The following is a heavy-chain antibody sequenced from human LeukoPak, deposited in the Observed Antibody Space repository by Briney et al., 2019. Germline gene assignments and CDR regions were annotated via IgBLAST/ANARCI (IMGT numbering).Heavy chain of an antibody. V-gene: IGHV3-30*02. CDR2: IRYDGSSQ. D-gene: IGHD4-23*01. Sequence: GGSLRLSCGASGFIFSNDGTHWVRQAPGKGLEWVAFIRYDGSSQYYADSVKGRFTLSRDNSKNTLYLQMNSLRVEDTAVYFCAKAPVVKTGRFDYWGQGTLVTVSS. CDR3: AKAPVVKTGRFDY. CDR1: GFIFSNDG. J-gene: IGHJ4*02.